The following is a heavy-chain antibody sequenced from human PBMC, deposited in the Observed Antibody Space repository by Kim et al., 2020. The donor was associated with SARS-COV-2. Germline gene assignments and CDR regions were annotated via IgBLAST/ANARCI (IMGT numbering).Heavy chain of an antibody. CDR2: KAHGETT. V-gene: IGHV3-49*02. CDR3: TNERY. J-gene: IGHJ4*02. Sequence: KAHGETTDYAASLKGRFAISRDDSKSIAYLQMNSLKTEDTAVYYCTNERYWGQGTLVTVSS.